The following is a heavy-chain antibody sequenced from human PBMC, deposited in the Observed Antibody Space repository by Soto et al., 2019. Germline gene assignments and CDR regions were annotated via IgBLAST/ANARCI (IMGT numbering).Heavy chain of an antibody. V-gene: IGHV3-33*01. CDR3: ARDGYYYDSSGYWYFDY. J-gene: IGHJ4*02. CDR2: IWYDGSNK. D-gene: IGHD3-22*01. CDR1: GFTFSSYG. Sequence: QVQLVESGGGVVQPGRSLRLSCAASGFTFSSYGMHWVRQAPGKGLEWVAVIWYDGSNKYYADSVKGRFTISRDNSKNTLYLQTNSLRAEDTAVYYCARDGYYYDSSGYWYFDYWGQGTLVTVSS.